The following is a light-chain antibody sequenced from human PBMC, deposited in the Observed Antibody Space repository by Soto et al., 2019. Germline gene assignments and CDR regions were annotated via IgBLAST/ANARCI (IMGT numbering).Light chain of an antibody. J-gene: IGKJ4*01. CDR2: DAS. CDR3: QQRSDWPST. CDR1: QSVSSY. Sequence: EIVLTQSPATLSLSPGERATLSCRASQSVSSYLAWYQQKPGQAPRLLIYDASNRATGIPARFSGSGSGTXFTLTISSLEPDDFAVYYCQQRSDWPSTFGGGTKVQIK. V-gene: IGKV3-11*01.